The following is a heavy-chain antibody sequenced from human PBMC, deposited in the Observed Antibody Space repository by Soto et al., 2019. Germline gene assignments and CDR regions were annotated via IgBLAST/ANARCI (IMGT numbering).Heavy chain of an antibody. CDR3: ARYRREAVAGYTLDN. CDR1: GGSISSNY. V-gene: IGHV4-59*01. J-gene: IGHJ4*02. D-gene: IGHD6-13*01. Sequence: ETLSLTCTVSGGSISSNYWTWIRQPPGKGLEWIGYVYNSGSTNYNPSLKSRVTISEDTSKSQLSLKVNSMTAADTAVYYCARYRREAVAGYTLDNWGQGILVTVSS. CDR2: VYNSGST.